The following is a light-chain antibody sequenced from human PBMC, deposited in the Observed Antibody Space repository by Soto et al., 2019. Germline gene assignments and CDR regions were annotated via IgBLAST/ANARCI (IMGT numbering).Light chain of an antibody. CDR3: HQFNIWPYT. CDR2: TAS. J-gene: IGKJ2*01. Sequence: EIVMTQSPATLSVSPGERVTLSCRASESVSSNLAWYQQKPDQAPRLLIYTASTRATSIPARFSGSGSGTEFTLTISSLQSEDFAVYHCHQFNIWPYTFGQGTKLEI. V-gene: IGKV3-15*01. CDR1: ESVSSN.